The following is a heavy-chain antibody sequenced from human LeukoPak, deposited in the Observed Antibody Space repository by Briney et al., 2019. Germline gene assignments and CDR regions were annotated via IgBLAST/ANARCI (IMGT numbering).Heavy chain of an antibody. Sequence: PSETLSLTCTVSGGSISSYYWSWIRQPPGKGLEWIGYIYYSGSTNYNPSLKSRVTISIDTSKNQFSLRLNSVTAADTAVYYCARGPPVRGVPSLDYWGQGTLVTVSS. CDR2: IYYSGST. CDR3: ARGPPVRGVPSLDY. CDR1: GGSISSYY. J-gene: IGHJ4*02. V-gene: IGHV4-59*01. D-gene: IGHD3-10*01.